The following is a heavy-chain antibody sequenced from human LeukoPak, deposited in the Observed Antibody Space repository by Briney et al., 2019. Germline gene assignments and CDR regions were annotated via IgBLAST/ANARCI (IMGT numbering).Heavy chain of an antibody. CDR3: ARQHPYGGNSFDP. D-gene: IGHD4-23*01. Sequence: SETLSLTCTVSGGSISSSSYYWGWIRQPPGKGLGWIGSIYYSGNTYYNPSLKSRVTISVDTSKNQFSLKLSSVTATDTAVYYCARQHPYGGNSFDPWGQGTLVIVSS. CDR1: GGSISSSSYY. CDR2: IYYSGNT. J-gene: IGHJ5*02. V-gene: IGHV4-39*01.